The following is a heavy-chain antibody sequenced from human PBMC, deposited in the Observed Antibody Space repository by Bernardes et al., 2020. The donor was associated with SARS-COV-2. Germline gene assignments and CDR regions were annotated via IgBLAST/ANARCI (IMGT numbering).Heavy chain of an antibody. J-gene: IGHJ3*02. V-gene: IGHV1-2*02. CDR2: INPNSGGT. CDR1: GYTFTGYY. Sequence: ASVKVSCKASGYTFTGYYMHWVRQAPGQGLEWMGWINPNSGGTNYAQKFQGRVTMTRDTSISTAYMELSRLRSDDTAVYYCAREGGIVGATGAFDIWGQGTMVTVSS. D-gene: IGHD1-26*01. CDR3: AREGGIVGATGAFDI.